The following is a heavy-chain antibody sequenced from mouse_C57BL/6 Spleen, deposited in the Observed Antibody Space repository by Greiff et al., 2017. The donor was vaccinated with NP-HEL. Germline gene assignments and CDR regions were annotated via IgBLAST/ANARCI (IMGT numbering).Heavy chain of an antibody. V-gene: IGHV14-4*01. D-gene: IGHD1-1*01. CDR1: GFNIKDDY. J-gene: IGHJ4*01. Sequence: EVQLQQSGAELVRPGASVKLSCTASGFNIKDDYMHWVKQRPEQGLEWIGWIDPENGDTEYASKFQGKATITADTSSNTAYLQLSSLTSEDTAVYYWTTGLHGSSPLYAMDYWGQGTSVTVSS. CDR2: IDPENGDT. CDR3: TTGLHGSSPLYAMDY.